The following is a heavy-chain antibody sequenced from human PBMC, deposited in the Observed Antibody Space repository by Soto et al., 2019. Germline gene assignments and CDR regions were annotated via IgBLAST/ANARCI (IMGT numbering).Heavy chain of an antibody. D-gene: IGHD3-22*01. CDR2: INHSGST. J-gene: IGHJ5*02. V-gene: IGHV4-34*01. CDR3: ARHQISITMIVVVRGWFDP. Sequence: SETLSLTCAVYGGSFSGYYWSWIRQPPGKGLEWIGEINHSGSTNYNPSLKSRVTISVDTSKNQFSLKLSSVTAADTAVYYCARHQISITMIVVVRGWFDPWGQGTLVTVSS. CDR1: GGSFSGYY.